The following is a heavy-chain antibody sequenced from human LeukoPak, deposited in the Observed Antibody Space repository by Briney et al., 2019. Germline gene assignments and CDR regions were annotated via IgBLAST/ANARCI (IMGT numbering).Heavy chain of an antibody. CDR3: ARGTNYDFWSGYSPYYYGMDV. V-gene: IGHV4-59*12. CDR1: GGSISSYY. Sequence: PSETLSLTCTVSGGSISSYYWSWIRQPPGEGLEWIGYIYYSGSTNYNPSLKSRVTISVDTSKNQFSLKLSSVTAADTAVYYCARGTNYDFWSGYSPYYYGMDVWGQGTTVTVSS. CDR2: IYYSGST. D-gene: IGHD3-3*01. J-gene: IGHJ6*02.